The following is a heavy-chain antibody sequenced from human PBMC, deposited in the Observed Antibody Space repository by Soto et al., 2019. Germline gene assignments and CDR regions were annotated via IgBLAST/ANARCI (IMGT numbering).Heavy chain of an antibody. J-gene: IGHJ4*02. CDR3: AREGYDILTGYYSPFDY. CDR1: GGSISSSNW. V-gene: IGHV4-4*02. D-gene: IGHD3-9*01. CDR2: IYHSGST. Sequence: SETLSLTCAVSGGSISSSNWWSWVRQPPGKGLEWIGEIYHSGSTNYNPSLKSRVTISVDKSKNQFSLKLSSVTAADTAVYYCAREGYDILTGYYSPFDYWGQGTLVTVSS.